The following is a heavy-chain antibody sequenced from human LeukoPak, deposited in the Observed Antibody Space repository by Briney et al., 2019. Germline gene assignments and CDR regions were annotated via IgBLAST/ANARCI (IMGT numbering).Heavy chain of an antibody. V-gene: IGHV7-4-1*02. D-gene: IGHD2-21*02. CDR1: GYTFTSYA. CDR2: INTNTGNP. Sequence: GASVKVSCKASGYTFTSYAMNWVRQAPGQGLEWMGWINTNTGNPTYAQGFTGRFVFSLDTSVSTAYLQISSLKAEDTAVYYCARGGYCGGDCYSGAFDIWGQGTMVTVSS. CDR3: ARGGYCGGDCYSGAFDI. J-gene: IGHJ3*02.